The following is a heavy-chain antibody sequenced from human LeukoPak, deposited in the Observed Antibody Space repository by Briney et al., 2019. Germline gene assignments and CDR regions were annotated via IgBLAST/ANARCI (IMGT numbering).Heavy chain of an antibody. CDR3: ARQKGLMDLRLDPYYFDY. CDR1: GYGFPNFW. J-gene: IGHJ4*02. V-gene: IGHV5-51*01. CDR2: IYPSDSDA. D-gene: IGHD1-1*01. Sequence: GESLKISCEATGYGFPNFWIGWVRQMPGKGLEWMGIIYPSDSDARYNPSFQGQVTMSADESINTVYLHWNSLRASDTAMYYCARQKGLMDLRLDPYYFDYWGQGTQVTVPS.